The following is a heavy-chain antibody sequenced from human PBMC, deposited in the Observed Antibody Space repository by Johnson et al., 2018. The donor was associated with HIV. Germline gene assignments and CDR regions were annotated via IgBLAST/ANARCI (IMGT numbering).Heavy chain of an antibody. CDR2: IYSGGST. CDR3: AREGSTVVTSAFDI. CDR1: GFTVSSNY. J-gene: IGHJ3*02. D-gene: IGHD4-23*01. Sequence: VQLVESGGVLVQSGGSLRLSCAASGFTVSSNYMSWVRQAPGKGLEWVSVIYSGGSTYYADSVKGRFTISGDNSKNTRYLQMNSLRAEDTAVYYCAREGSTVVTSAFDIRGQGTMVTVSS. V-gene: IGHV3-66*01.